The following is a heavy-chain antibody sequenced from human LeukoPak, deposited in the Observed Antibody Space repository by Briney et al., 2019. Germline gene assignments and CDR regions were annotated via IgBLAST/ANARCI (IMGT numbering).Heavy chain of an antibody. D-gene: IGHD3-3*01. Sequence: GGSLRLSCEVSGISVRNNFMNWVRQAPGKGLEWVAVISYDGSNKYYADSVKGRFTISRDNSKNTLYLQMNSLRAEDTAVYYCAKDQEYYDFWSGYYAYYYYGMDVWGQGTTVTVSS. J-gene: IGHJ6*02. CDR3: AKDQEYYDFWSGYYAYYYYGMDV. V-gene: IGHV3-30*18. CDR1: GISVRNNF. CDR2: ISYDGSNK.